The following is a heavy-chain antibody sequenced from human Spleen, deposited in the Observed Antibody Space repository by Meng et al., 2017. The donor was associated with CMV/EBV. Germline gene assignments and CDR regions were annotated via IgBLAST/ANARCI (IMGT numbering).Heavy chain of an antibody. V-gene: IGHV3-74*01. D-gene: IGHD4-17*01. CDR2: ISWNSGSI. CDR1: GFTFSSYW. Sequence: GGSLRLSCAASGFTFSSYWMRWVRQAPGKGLEWVSGISWNSGSIGYADSVKGRFTISRDNAENTLFLQMNSLSAEDTAFYYCARDIVTTPHFDFWGQGALVTVSS. CDR3: ARDIVTTPHFDF. J-gene: IGHJ4*02.